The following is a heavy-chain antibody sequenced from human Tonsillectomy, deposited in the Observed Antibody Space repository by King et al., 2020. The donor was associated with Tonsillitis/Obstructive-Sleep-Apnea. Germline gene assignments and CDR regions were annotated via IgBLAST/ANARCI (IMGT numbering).Heavy chain of an antibody. CDR3: ARPRGGAVTGPFDY. J-gene: IGHJ4*02. CDR2: VYYFGRT. CDR1: GDSITSRNYY. Sequence: QLQESGPGLLRPSETLSLTCIVSGDSITSRNYYWGWIRQPPGKGLEWIGSVYYFGRTSYNPSLKSRVTMSVDTSKNQFFLNLNSVTAADTAVYYCARPRGGAVTGPFDYWGQGTLVTVSS. D-gene: IGHD6-19*01. V-gene: IGHV4-39*01.